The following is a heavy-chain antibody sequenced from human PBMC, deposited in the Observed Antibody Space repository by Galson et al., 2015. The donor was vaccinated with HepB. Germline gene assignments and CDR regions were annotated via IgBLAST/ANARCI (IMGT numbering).Heavy chain of an antibody. D-gene: IGHD2-15*01. CDR3: VKEPHCSGGSCSRYSLDY. CDR1: GFTFSSYA. CDR2: ISSNGGST. Sequence: SLRLSCAASGFTFSSYAMHWVRQAPGKGLEYVSAISSNGGSTYYADSVKGRFTISRDNSKNTLYLQMSSLRAEDTAVYYCVKEPHCSGGSCSRYSLDYWGQGTQVTVSS. J-gene: IGHJ4*02. V-gene: IGHV3-64D*06.